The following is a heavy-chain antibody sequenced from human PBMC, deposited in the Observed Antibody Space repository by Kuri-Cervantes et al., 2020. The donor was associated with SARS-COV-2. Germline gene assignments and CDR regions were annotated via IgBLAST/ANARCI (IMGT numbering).Heavy chain of an antibody. D-gene: IGHD2-2*02. Sequence: ASVKVSCKASGYTYTSYDINWVRQATGQGLEWMGWMNPNSGNTGYAQKFQGRVTITRNTSISTAYMELSSMRSEETAVYYCARRVVVPAALPSGWYFDLWGRGTLVTVSS. CDR1: GYTYTSYD. J-gene: IGHJ2*01. CDR3: ARRVVVPAALPSGWYFDL. V-gene: IGHV1-8*03. CDR2: MNPNSGNT.